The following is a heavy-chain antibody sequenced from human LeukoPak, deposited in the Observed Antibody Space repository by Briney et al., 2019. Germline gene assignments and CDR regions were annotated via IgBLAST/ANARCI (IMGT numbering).Heavy chain of an antibody. V-gene: IGHV3-7*01. CDR2: IKQDGSEK. CDR3: ARAIPAYSSSSPYFDY. CDR1: GFTFSSYW. J-gene: IGHJ4*02. Sequence: GGSLRLSCAASGFTFSSYWMSWVRQAPGKGLEWVANIKQDGSEKYYVDSVKGRFTISRDNAKNSLYLQMNSLRAEDTAVYYCARAIPAYSSSSPYFDYWGQGTLVTVSS. D-gene: IGHD6-6*01.